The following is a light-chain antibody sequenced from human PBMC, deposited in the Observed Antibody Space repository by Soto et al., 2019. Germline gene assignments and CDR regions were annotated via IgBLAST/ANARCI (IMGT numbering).Light chain of an antibody. J-gene: IGLJ1*01. CDR1: SSDIGIYNY. Sequence: QSALTQPASVSGSPGQSITISCTGTSSDIGIYNYVSWYQQHPGQAPKLMIYDVSNRPSGVSDRFSGSKSGNTGSLTISGLQAEDEADYYCYSCRRSSGTRYVFGTGTKLTVL. CDR3: YSCRRSSGTRYV. CDR2: DVS. V-gene: IGLV2-14*03.